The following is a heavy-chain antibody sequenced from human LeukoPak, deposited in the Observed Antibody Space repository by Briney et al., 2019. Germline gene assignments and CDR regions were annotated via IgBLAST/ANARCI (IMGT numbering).Heavy chain of an antibody. CDR1: GFTFSRYW. CDR2: IKQDGSEK. J-gene: IGHJ6*02. Sequence: GGSLRLSCAASGFTFSRYWMSWVRQAPGKGLEGVANIKQDGSEKYYVDSVKGRFTISRDNAKNSLCLQMNSLRAEDTAVYYCARPRNGEATLRYYYGMDVWGQGTTVTVSS. V-gene: IGHV3-7*01. D-gene: IGHD1-26*01. CDR3: ARPRNGEATLRYYYGMDV.